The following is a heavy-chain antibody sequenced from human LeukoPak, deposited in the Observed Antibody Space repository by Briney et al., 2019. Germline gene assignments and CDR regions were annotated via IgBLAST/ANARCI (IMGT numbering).Heavy chain of an antibody. V-gene: IGHV1-24*01. D-gene: IGHD3-10*01. CDR3: ATVGSGPPLATVDY. Sequence: GASVKVSCKVSGYTLTELSMHWVRQAPGKGLEWMGGFDPEDGETIYAQKFQGRVTMTEDTSTDTAYMELSSLRSEDTAVYYCATVGSGPPLATVDYWGQGTLVTVSS. CDR1: GYTLTELS. J-gene: IGHJ4*02. CDR2: FDPEDGET.